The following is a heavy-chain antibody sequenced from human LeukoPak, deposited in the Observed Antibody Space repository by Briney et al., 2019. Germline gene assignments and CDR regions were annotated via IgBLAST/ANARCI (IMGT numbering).Heavy chain of an antibody. V-gene: IGHV4-4*09. CDR2: INTSGST. J-gene: IGHJ6*03. CDR3: ARAYRGYSFDYYYYYMDV. D-gene: IGHD5-18*01. Sequence: SETLSLTCTVSGGSISSYYWSWIRQPPGKGLEWIGYINTSGSTNYNPSLKSRVTISVDTSKNQFSLKLSSVTAADTAVYYCARAYRGYSFDYYYYYMDVWGKGTTVTVSS. CDR1: GGSISSYY.